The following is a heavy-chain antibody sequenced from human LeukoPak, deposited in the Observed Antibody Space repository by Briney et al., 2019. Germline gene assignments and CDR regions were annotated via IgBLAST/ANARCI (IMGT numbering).Heavy chain of an antibody. CDR3: AELGITMIGGV. D-gene: IGHD3-10*02. V-gene: IGHV3-21*01. J-gene: IGHJ6*04. CDR1: GFTFSSFG. CDR2: ISWNTNNI. Sequence: GGSLRLSCGASGFTFSSFGMHWVRQAPGKGLEWVSAISWNTNNIAYADSVKGRFTISRDNAKNSLYLQMNSLRAEDTAVYYCAELGITMIGGVWGKGTTVTISS.